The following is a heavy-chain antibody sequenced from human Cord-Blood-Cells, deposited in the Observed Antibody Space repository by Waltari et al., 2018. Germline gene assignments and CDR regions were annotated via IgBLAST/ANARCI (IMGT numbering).Heavy chain of an antibody. CDR2: ISWNSVSI. CDR3: AKRYDFWSGLGD. V-gene: IGHV3-9*01. CDR1: GFTFDXYA. D-gene: IGHD3-3*01. Sequence: EVQLVESGGGLVQPGRSLRLSCAASGFTFDXYAXHWVRQAPGKGLEWVSGISWNSVSIGYADSVMVRFTISRDNAKNSLYLQMNSLRAEDTALYYCAKRYDFWSGLGDWGQGTLVTVSS. J-gene: IGHJ4*02.